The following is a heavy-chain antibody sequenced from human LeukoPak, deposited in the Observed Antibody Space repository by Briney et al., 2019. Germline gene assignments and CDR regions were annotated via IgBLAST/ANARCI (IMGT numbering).Heavy chain of an antibody. CDR1: GLSFRSYA. V-gene: IGHV3-23*01. D-gene: IGHD3-22*01. CDR3: AKDSSGYYHAWYYFDY. J-gene: IGHJ4*02. CDR2: ISGTGVSK. Sequence: PGGSLRLSCAASGLSFRSYAMSWVRQAPGKGLEWVSTISGTGVSKYYAHSVKGRFTISRDNSKNTVYLQIDSLRAEDTALYYCAKDSSGYYHAWYYFDYWGQGSLVTVSS.